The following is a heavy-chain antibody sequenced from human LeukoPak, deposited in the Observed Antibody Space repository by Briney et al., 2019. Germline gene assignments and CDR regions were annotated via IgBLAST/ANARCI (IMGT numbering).Heavy chain of an antibody. CDR3: AKDSGYSYEYYYYGMDV. Sequence: PGRSLRLSCAASGFTLSSYGMHWVRQAPGKGLEWVVVISYDGSNKYYADSVKGRFTISRDNSKNTLYLQINSLRAEDTAVYYCAKDSGYSYEYYYYGMDVWGQGTMVTVSS. CDR1: GFTLSSYG. J-gene: IGHJ6*02. CDR2: ISYDGSNK. D-gene: IGHD5-18*01. V-gene: IGHV3-30*18.